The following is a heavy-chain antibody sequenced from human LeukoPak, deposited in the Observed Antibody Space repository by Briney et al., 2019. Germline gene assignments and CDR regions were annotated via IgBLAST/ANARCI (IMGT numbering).Heavy chain of an antibody. CDR3: ATDTSMGATTELGFDY. CDR2: FDPEDGET. V-gene: IGHV1-24*01. J-gene: IGHJ4*02. Sequence: ASVKVSCKVSGYTLTELSMHWVRRAPGKGLEWMGGFDPEDGETIYAQKFQGRVTMTEDTSTDTAYMELSSLRSEDTAVYYCATDTSMGATTELGFDYWGQGTLVTVSS. CDR1: GYTLTELS. D-gene: IGHD1-26*01.